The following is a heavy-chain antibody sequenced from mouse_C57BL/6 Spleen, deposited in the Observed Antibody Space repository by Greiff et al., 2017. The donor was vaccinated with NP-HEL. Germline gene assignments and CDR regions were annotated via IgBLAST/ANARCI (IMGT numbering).Heavy chain of an antibody. Sequence: VQLQQSGTQLLTPGASVKLSCKASGSTFTSYWMPWVKQRPGQGLEWIGMIHPTSGSTNYNEKFKSKATLTVDKSSSTAYMQLSSLTSEDSAVYSCAKTYAGYAMDYWGQGTSVTVSS. V-gene: IGHV1-64*01. CDR2: IHPTSGST. J-gene: IGHJ4*01. CDR1: GSTFTSYW. CDR3: AKTYAGYAMDY.